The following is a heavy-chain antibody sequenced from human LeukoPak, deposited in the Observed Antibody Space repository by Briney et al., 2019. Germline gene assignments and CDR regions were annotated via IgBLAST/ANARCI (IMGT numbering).Heavy chain of an antibody. CDR1: GGSIYSNY. V-gene: IGHV4-4*07. D-gene: IGHD3-22*01. J-gene: IGHJ6*03. CDR3: ARMRPSDSTGYSPGHYMDV. CDR2: FYVGVGP. Sequence: SETLSLTCSVSGGSIYSNYWSWIRQTAGKGLEGIGRFYVGVGPNYNPSFKSRVTMSVDTSKNQLVLKLSAVTAADTAAYYCARMRPSDSTGYSPGHYMDVWGKGTTVSVYS.